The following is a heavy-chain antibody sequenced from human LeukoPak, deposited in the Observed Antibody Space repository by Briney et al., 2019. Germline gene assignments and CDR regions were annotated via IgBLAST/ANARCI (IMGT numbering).Heavy chain of an antibody. CDR1: GFTFSSYS. D-gene: IGHD1-26*01. J-gene: IGHJ4*02. Sequence: GGSLRLSCAASGFTFSSYSMNWVRQAPGKGLECVSSISSSSSYIYYADSVKGRFTISRDNAKNSLYLQMNSLRAEDTAVYYCARDSGVGAPDYFDYWGQGTLVTVSS. V-gene: IGHV3-21*01. CDR3: ARDSGVGAPDYFDY. CDR2: ISSSSSYI.